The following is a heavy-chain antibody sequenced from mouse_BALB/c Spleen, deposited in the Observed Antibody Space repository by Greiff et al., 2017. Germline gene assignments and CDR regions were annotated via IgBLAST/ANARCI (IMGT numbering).Heavy chain of an antibody. D-gene: IGHD2-4*01. V-gene: IGHV1-63*02. CDR1: GYTFTNYW. J-gene: IGHJ3*01. CDR2: IYPGGGYT. Sequence: QVQLKQSGAELVRPGTSVKISCKASGYTFTNYWLGWVKQRPGHGLEWIGDIYPGGGYTNYNEKFKGKATVTADTSSSTAYMQLSSLTSEDSAVYFCARAMDYDVSAYWGQGTLVTVSA. CDR3: ARAMDYDVSAY.